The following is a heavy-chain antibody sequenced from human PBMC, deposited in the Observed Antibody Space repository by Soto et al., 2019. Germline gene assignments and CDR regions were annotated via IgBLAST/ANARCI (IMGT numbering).Heavy chain of an antibody. J-gene: IGHJ4*02. D-gene: IGHD3-9*01. CDR2: IYYSGST. Sequence: SETLSLTCTVSGGSVSSGSYYWSWIRQPPGKGLEWIGYIYYSGSTNYNPSLKSRVTISVDTSKNQFSLKLSSVTAADTAVYYCARVDAVHYFDWLCLDYWGQGTLVTVSS. CDR3: ARVDAVHYFDWLCLDY. CDR1: GGSVSSGSYY. V-gene: IGHV4-61*01.